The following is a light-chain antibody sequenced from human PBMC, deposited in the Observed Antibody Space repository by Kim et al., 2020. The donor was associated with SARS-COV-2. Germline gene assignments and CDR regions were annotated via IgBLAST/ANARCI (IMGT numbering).Light chain of an antibody. Sequence: LGQTDRITCQGDSLRSYYASWYQQQPGQAPVLVIYGKNNRPSGIPDRVSGSSSGNTASLTITGAQAEDEADYYCNSRDSSGNHLVFGGGTQLTVL. CDR3: NSRDSSGNHLV. J-gene: IGLJ3*02. V-gene: IGLV3-19*01. CDR2: GKN. CDR1: SLRSYY.